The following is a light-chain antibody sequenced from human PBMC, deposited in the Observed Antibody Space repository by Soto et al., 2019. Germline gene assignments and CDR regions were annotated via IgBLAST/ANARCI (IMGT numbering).Light chain of an antibody. CDR3: QQYNNWHSVT. CDR2: GAS. Sequence: EIVMTQSPATLSVSPGERATLSCRASQSVSSNLAWYQQKPGQAPRLLIYGASTRATGIPARFSGSGSRTDFTITISRLQSEDFAVYYCQQYNNWHSVTFGGGTQVEIK. V-gene: IGKV3-15*01. J-gene: IGKJ4*01. CDR1: QSVSSN.